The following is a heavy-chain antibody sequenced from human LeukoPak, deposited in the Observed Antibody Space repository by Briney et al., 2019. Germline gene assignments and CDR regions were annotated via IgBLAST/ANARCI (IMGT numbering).Heavy chain of an antibody. V-gene: IGHV4-59*01. J-gene: IGHJ4*02. CDR2: IYYSGST. CDR3: ARAYLNTYFDY. Sequence: KPSETLSLTCTVSGGSISSYYWSWIRQPPGKGLEWIGYIYYSGSTNYNPSLKSRVTISVDTSKNQFSLKLSSVTAADTAVYYCARAYLNTYFDYWGQGTLVTVSS. CDR1: GGSISSYY. D-gene: IGHD2-2*01.